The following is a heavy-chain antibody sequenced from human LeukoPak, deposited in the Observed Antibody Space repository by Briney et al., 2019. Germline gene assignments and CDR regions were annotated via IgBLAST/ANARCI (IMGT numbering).Heavy chain of an antibody. J-gene: IGHJ4*02. D-gene: IGHD5-24*01. CDR2: IKQDGSKK. V-gene: IGHV3-7*04. CDR3: TRVGYIXEGIDY. Sequence: GGSLRLSCVASGFPFSSYWMTWVRQAPGKGLEWVANIKQDGSKKSYVDSVKGRFTISRDNAKNSLYLQMNSLRAEDTAIYYCTRVGYIXEGIDYWGQGTLVTVSS. CDR1: GFPFSSYW.